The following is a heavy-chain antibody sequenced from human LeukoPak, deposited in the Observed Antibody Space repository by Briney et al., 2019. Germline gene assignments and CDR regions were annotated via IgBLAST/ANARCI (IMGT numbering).Heavy chain of an antibody. CDR2: IYYTGGT. CDR3: AKYGNSGWVIDN. V-gene: IGHV4-59*08. Sequence: SETLSLTCTVSGGSIGSDYWTWIRQPPGKGLEYIGYIYYTGGTNYTPSLKSRVTISVDTSKNQFSLKLSSVTAADTAVYFCAKYGNSGWVIDNWGQGTLVTVSS. D-gene: IGHD6-19*01. J-gene: IGHJ4*02. CDR1: GGSIGSDY.